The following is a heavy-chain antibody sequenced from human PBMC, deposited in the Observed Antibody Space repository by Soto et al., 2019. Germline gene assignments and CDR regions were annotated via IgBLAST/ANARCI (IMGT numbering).Heavy chain of an antibody. D-gene: IGHD2-15*01. CDR1: GGTFSSYA. V-gene: IGHV1-69*13. CDR3: ARGALGYCSGGSCYYFDY. CDR2: IIPIFGTA. Sequence: GASVKVSCKASGGTFSSYAISWVRQAPGQGLEWMGGIIPIFGTANYAQKFQGRVTITADESTSTAYMELSSLRSEDTALYYCARGALGYCSGGSCYYFDYWGQGTLVTVSS. J-gene: IGHJ4*02.